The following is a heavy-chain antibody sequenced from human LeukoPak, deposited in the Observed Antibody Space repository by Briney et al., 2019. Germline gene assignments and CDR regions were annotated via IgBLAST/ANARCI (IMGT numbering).Heavy chain of an antibody. CDR1: GFTFSSYG. J-gene: IGHJ4*02. Sequence: GGSLRLSCAASGFTFSSYGMHWVRQAPGKGLEWVAVISYDGSNKYYADSVKGRFTNSRDNSKNTLYLQMNSLKTEDTAVYYCTTYFTVYTPGFDYWGQGTLVSVSS. CDR2: ISYDGSNK. D-gene: IGHD3-9*01. CDR3: TTYFTVYTPGFDY. V-gene: IGHV3-30*03.